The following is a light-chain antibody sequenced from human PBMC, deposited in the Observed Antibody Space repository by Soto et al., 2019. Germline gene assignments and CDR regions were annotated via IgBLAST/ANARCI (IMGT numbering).Light chain of an antibody. CDR3: QQSYSIPFT. CDR2: AAS. CDR1: QSIGSY. V-gene: IGKV1-39*01. Sequence: IQMTQSPSSLSASVGDRVTITCRASQSIGSYLNWYQQQPGKAPKLLIYAASSLQSGVPSRLSGSGSGTDFTLTISSLQPEDFATYFCQQSYSIPFTFGPGTKVDIK. J-gene: IGKJ3*01.